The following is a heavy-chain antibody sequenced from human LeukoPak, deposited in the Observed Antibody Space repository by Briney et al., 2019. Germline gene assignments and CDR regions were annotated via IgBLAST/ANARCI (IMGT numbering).Heavy chain of an antibody. V-gene: IGHV3-30-3*01. CDR2: ISYDGSNK. CDR3: ARETVGLDY. J-gene: IGHJ4*02. Sequence: GRSLRLSCAASGFTFSSYAMHWVRQAPGKGLEWVAVISYDGSNKYYADSVKGRFTISRDNSKNTLYLQMNSLRAEDTAVYYCARETVGLDYWGQGTLVTVSS. CDR1: GFTFSSYA. D-gene: IGHD4-23*01.